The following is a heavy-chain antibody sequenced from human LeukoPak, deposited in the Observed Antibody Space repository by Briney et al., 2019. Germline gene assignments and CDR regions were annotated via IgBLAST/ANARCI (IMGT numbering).Heavy chain of an antibody. J-gene: IGHJ5*02. CDR1: GCTFSSFA. V-gene: IGHV3-23*01. D-gene: IGHD4-17*01. CDR2: ITGSLGPT. Sequence: GGALRLSCEASGCTFSSFAMTWVRQGPGEGLEWVSSITGSLGPTYNTASVKGRFTISRDNSQNTLYLQMNSLRAEDTAVYYCTKDPNGDYVGAFDPWGQGTLVTVSS. CDR3: TKDPNGDYVGAFDP.